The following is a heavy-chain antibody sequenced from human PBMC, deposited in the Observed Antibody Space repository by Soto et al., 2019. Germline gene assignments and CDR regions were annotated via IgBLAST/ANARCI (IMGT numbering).Heavy chain of an antibody. V-gene: IGHV3-64D*06. CDR1: GFTFSSYA. CDR2: ISSNGGST. Sequence: GGSLRLSCSASGFTFSSYAMHWVRQAPGKGLEYVSAISSNGGSTYYADSVKGRFTISRDNSKNTLYLQMSSLRAEDTAVYCCVLDFWSGFDAFDIWGQGTMVTVSS. J-gene: IGHJ3*02. CDR3: VLDFWSGFDAFDI. D-gene: IGHD3-3*01.